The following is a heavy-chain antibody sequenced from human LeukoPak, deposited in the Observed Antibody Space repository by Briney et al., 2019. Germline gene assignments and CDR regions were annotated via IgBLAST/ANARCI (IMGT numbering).Heavy chain of an antibody. CDR2: IYYSGST. V-gene: IGHV4-39*01. CDR1: GGSISSGGYY. J-gene: IGHJ3*02. Sequence: PSQTLSLTCSVSGGSISSGGYYWGWIRQPPGKGLEWIGSIYYSGSTYYNPSLKSRVTISVDTSKNQFSLKLSSVTAADTAVYYCATPGKMYYYGSGSYAFDIWGQGTMVTVSS. D-gene: IGHD3-10*01. CDR3: ATPGKMYYYGSGSYAFDI.